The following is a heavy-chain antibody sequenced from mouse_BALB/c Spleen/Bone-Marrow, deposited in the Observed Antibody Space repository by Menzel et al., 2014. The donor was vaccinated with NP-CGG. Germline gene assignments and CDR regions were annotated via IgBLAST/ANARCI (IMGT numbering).Heavy chain of an antibody. D-gene: IGHD1-1*01. CDR1: GFNIKDTY. CDR2: IDPANGKT. V-gene: IGHV14-3*02. J-gene: IGHJ3*01. Sequence: EVKLMESGAELVKPGASVKLSCTASGFNIKDTYMYWVKQRPEQGLEWIGRIDPANGKTKYDPKFQDKATITADTSSNTAYLQLSSLTSEDTAVYYCARYYYGSSLFAYWGQGTLVTVSA. CDR3: ARYYYGSSLFAY.